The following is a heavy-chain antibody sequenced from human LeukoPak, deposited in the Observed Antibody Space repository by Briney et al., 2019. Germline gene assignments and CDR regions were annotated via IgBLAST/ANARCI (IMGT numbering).Heavy chain of an antibody. CDR2: INSDGSST. D-gene: IGHD2-2*01. J-gene: IGHJ3*02. CDR1: GFTFSSYW. Sequence: GGSLRLSCAASGFTFSSYWMHWVRQAPGKGLVWVSRINSDGSSTSYADSVKGRFTISRDNAKNTLYLQMNSLRAEDTAVYYCARDLGYCSSTSCPTPGFDIWGQGTMVTVSS. V-gene: IGHV3-74*01. CDR3: ARDLGYCSSTSCPTPGFDI.